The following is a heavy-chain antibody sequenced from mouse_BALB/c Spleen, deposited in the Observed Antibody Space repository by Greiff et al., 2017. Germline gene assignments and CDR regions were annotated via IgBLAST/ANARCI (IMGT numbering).Heavy chain of an antibody. D-gene: IGHD2-14*01. J-gene: IGHJ3*01. CDR2: IWGDGST. CDR1: GFSLTGYG. CDR3: ASSSYYRFSWFAY. Sequence: VQGVESGPGLVAPSQSLSITCTVSGFSLTGYGVNWVRQPPGKGLEWLGMIWGDGSTDYNSALKSRLSISKDNSKSQVFLKMNSLQTDDTARYYCASSSYYRFSWFAYWGQGTLVTVSA. V-gene: IGHV2-6-7*01.